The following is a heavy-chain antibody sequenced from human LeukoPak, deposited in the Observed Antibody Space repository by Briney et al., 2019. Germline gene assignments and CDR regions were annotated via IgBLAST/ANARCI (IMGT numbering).Heavy chain of an antibody. CDR1: GGSISSGSYY. CDR2: IYTSGST. D-gene: IGHD5-12*01. CDR3: ARGDSGYERSFDY. Sequence: SQTLSLTCTVSGGSISSGSYYWSWIRQPAGKGLEWIGRIYTSGSTNYNPSLKSRVTISVDTSKNQFSLKLSSVTAADTAVYHCARGDSGYERSFDYWGQGTLVTVSS. V-gene: IGHV4-61*02. J-gene: IGHJ4*02.